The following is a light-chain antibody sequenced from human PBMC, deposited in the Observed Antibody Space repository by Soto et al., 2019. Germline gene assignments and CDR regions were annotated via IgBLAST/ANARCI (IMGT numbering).Light chain of an antibody. CDR3: GTWDSSLSASV. CDR1: SSKIGNNY. CDR2: ENN. Sequence: QSLLTQPPSVSAAPGQKVTISCSGSSSKIGNNYVSWYQQLPGTAPKLLIYENNKRPSGIPDRFSGSKSGTSATLGITGLQTGDEADYYCGTWDSSLSASVFGTGTKVTV. J-gene: IGLJ1*01. V-gene: IGLV1-51*02.